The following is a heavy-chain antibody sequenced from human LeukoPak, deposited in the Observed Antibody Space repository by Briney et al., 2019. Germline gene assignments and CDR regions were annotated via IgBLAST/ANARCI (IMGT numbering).Heavy chain of an antibody. CDR1: GGSISSSSYF. D-gene: IGHD3-9*01. V-gene: IGHV4-39*07. J-gene: IGHJ6*03. Sequence: SETLSLTCTVSGGSISSSSYFWGWIRQPPGKGLEWMGSIYYSGSTYYNPSLKSRVTISADTSKNQFSLKQSSVTAADTAVYYCASLRLTGYDASHRGYYYMDVWGKGTTVTVSS. CDR3: ASLRLTGYDASHRGYYYMDV. CDR2: IYYSGST.